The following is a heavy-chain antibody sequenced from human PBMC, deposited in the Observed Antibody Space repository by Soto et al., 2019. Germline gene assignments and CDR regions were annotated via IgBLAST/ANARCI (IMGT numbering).Heavy chain of an antibody. J-gene: IGHJ6*02. CDR1: GFTFSSYG. D-gene: IGHD6-25*01. CDR2: ISYDGSNK. V-gene: IGHV3-30*18. Sequence: PGGSLRLSCAASGFTFSSYGMHWVRQAPGKGLEWVAVISYDGSNKYYADSVKGRFTISRDNSKNTLYLQMNSLRAEDTAVYYCAKDLLLAARDQNGMDVWGQGTTVTVYS. CDR3: AKDLLLAARDQNGMDV.